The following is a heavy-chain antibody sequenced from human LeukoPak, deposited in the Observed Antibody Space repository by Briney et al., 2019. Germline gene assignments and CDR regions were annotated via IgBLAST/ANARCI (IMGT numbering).Heavy chain of an antibody. Sequence: SETLSLTCTVSGGSISSGGYYWSWIRQHPGKGLAWIGYIYYSGSTYYNPSLKSRVTISVDTSKNQFSLKLSSVTAADTAVYYCARAAPVHSVVFDYWGQGTLVTVSS. J-gene: IGHJ4*02. CDR2: IYYSGST. D-gene: IGHD4-23*01. CDR1: GGSISSGGYY. CDR3: ARAAPVHSVVFDY. V-gene: IGHV4-31*03.